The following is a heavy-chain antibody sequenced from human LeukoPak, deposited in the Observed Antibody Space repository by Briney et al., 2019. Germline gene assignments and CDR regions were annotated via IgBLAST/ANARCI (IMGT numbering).Heavy chain of an antibody. Sequence: GGSLRLSCAASGFTFSIYWMSWVRQAPGKGLEWVANIKQDGSENYYVDSVKGRFTISRDNAKNSLYLQMNSLRAEDTAVYYCARGHYYYYMDVWGKGTTVTVSS. CDR1: GFTFSIYW. CDR2: IKQDGSEN. CDR3: ARGHYYYYMDV. J-gene: IGHJ6*03. V-gene: IGHV3-7*01.